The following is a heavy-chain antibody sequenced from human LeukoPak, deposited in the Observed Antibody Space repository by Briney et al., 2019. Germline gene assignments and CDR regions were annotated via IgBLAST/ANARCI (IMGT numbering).Heavy chain of an antibody. J-gene: IGHJ4*02. Sequence: SETLSLTCAVYGGSFSGYYWSWIRQPPGKGLEGIGEINHSGSTNYNPSLTSRVTISVDTSKNQFSLKLSSVTAADTAVYYCARGTDDSSGYYYLIDYWGQGTLVTVSS. V-gene: IGHV4-34*01. CDR2: INHSGST. CDR1: GGSFSGYY. D-gene: IGHD3-22*01. CDR3: ARGTDDSSGYYYLIDY.